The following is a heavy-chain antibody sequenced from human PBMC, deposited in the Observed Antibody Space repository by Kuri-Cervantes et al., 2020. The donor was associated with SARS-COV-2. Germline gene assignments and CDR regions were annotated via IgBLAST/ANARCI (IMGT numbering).Heavy chain of an antibody. CDR1: GPTFSSYS. V-gene: IGHV3-21*01. D-gene: IGHD4-11*01. J-gene: IGHJ6*02. CDR3: ARDKDDYSNYGDYGMDV. CDR2: ISSSSSYI. Sequence: GGSLRLSCAASGPTFSSYSMNWVRQAPGKGLEWVSSISSSSSYIYYADSVKGRFTISRDNAKNSLYLQMNSLRAEDTAVYYCARDKDDYSNYGDYGMDVWCQGTTVTVSS.